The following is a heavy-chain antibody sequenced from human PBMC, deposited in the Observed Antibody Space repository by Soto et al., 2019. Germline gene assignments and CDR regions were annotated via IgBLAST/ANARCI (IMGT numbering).Heavy chain of an antibody. CDR3: GRQKGGGIYGDYVAD. CDR1: GCSISSGYY. D-gene: IGHD4-17*01. V-gene: IGHV4-38-2*01. CDR2: MYHSGSI. J-gene: IGHJ4*02. Sequence: PSETLSLTCAVSGCSISSGYYWGWLRQPPGKGLEWIGHMYHSGSIYYNPSLQSRVTISMDTSKNEFSLKLTSVTAADTAVYYCGRQKGGGIYGDYVADWGQGTLVTVSS.